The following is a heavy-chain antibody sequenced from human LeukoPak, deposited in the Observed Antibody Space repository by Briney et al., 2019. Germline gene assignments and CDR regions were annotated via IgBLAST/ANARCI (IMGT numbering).Heavy chain of an antibody. CDR3: AKVAGSSGYYPEF. J-gene: IGHJ4*02. V-gene: IGHV3-23*01. D-gene: IGHD3-22*01. CDR2: ISADGRST. CDR1: GFTFTSYA. Sequence: GGSLRLSCVASGFTFTSYAMSWVRQAPGKGLEWVAAISADGRSTYHADSVKGRLTISRDISKNTPYPQMNSLRAEDTAVYYCAKVAGSSGYYPEFWGQGTLVTVSS.